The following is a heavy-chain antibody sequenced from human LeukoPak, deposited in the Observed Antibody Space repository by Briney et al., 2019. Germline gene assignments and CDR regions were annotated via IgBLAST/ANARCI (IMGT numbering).Heavy chain of an antibody. J-gene: IGHJ4*02. V-gene: IGHV1-18*01. CDR3: ARDQEYSSSRASDY. Sequence: GASVKVSCKASGYTFTSYGISWVRQARGQGLEWMGWISAYNGNTNYAQKLQGRVTMTTDTSTSTAYMELRSLRSDDTAVYYCARDQEYSSSRASDYWGQGTLVTVSS. CDR2: ISAYNGNT. CDR1: GYTFTSYG. D-gene: IGHD6-6*01.